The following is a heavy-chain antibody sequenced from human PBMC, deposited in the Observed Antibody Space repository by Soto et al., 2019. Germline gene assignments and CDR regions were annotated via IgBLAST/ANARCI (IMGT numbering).Heavy chain of an antibody. D-gene: IGHD3-9*01. J-gene: IGHJ4*02. Sequence: QVQLVESGGGVVQPGRSLTLSCAASGFTFSNHAIHWVRQAPGKGLEWVAVISNDGSRDYYAGSVKGRFTMSRDNSKNMLYLQMTSLRLEDTAVCYGARRLPHFDLLLVPFDYWGQGTLVTGSS. CDR2: ISNDGSRD. CDR1: GFTFSNHA. CDR3: ARRLPHFDLLLVPFDY. V-gene: IGHV3-30*04.